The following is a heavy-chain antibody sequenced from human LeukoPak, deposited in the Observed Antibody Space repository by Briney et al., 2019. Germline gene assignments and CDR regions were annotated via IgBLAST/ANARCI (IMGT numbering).Heavy chain of an antibody. V-gene: IGHV4-39*07. D-gene: IGHD4-17*01. Sequence: SETLSLTCTVSGGSVGSSDSYWVWVRQPPGKGLEWIGEINHSGSTNYNPSLKSRVTISVDTSKNQFSLKLSSVTAADTAVYYCAYGGDYWGQGTLVTVSS. CDR2: INHSGST. CDR1: GGSVGSSDSY. J-gene: IGHJ4*02. CDR3: AYGGDY.